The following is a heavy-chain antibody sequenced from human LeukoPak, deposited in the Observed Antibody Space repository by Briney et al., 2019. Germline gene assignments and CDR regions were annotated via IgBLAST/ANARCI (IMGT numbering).Heavy chain of an antibody. CDR3: ARGGGLDV. Sequence: SETLSLTCTVSGGSISGYYWSWIRQPPGKGLEWIGYIYYSGSTNYNPSLKSRVTISVDTSKNQFSLKLSSVTAADTAVYYCARGGGLDVWGQGATVTVSS. V-gene: IGHV4-59*01. CDR1: GGSISGYY. J-gene: IGHJ6*02. CDR2: IYYSGST. D-gene: IGHD3-16*01.